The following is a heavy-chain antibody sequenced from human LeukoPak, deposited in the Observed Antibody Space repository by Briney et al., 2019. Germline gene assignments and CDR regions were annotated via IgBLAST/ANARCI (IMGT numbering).Heavy chain of an antibody. V-gene: IGHV1-2*02. D-gene: IGHD1-7*01. J-gene: IGHJ4*02. CDR1: GYTFTSYY. CDR3: ATTARYNWNYRY. CDR2: INPNSGGT. Sequence: ASVKVSCKTSGYTFTSYYMHWVRQAPGQGLEWMGWINPNSGGTNYAQKFQGRVTMTRDTSISTAYMELSRLRSDDTAVYYCATTARYNWNYRYWGQGTLVTVSS.